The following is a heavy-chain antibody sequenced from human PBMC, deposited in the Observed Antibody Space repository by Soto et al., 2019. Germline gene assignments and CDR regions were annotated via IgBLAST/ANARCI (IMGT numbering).Heavy chain of an antibody. CDR3: ARIFDDYYDSSGYSVS. J-gene: IGHJ4*02. V-gene: IGHV1-8*01. Sequence: GASVKVSCKASGYTFTSYDINWVRQATGQGLEWMGWMNPNSGNTGYAQKFQGRVTMTRNTSISTAYMELSSLRSEDTAVYYCARIFDDYYDSSGYSVSWGQGTLVTVSS. D-gene: IGHD3-22*01. CDR1: GYTFTSYD. CDR2: MNPNSGNT.